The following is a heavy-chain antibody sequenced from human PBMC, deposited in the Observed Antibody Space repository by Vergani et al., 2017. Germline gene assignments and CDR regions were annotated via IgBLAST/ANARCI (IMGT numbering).Heavy chain of an antibody. CDR1: GFTFSDYY. V-gene: IGHV3-11*01. D-gene: IGHD3-10*01. CDR2: ISSSGSTI. Sequence: QVQLVESGGGLVKPGGSLRLSCAASGFTFSDYYMRWIRQAPGKGLEWVSYISSSGSTIYYADSVKGRFTISRDNAKNSLYLQMNSLRAEDTAVYYCARDPNYYGSGRGYYYYGMDVWGQGTTVTVSS. CDR3: ARDPNYYGSGRGYYYYGMDV. J-gene: IGHJ6*02.